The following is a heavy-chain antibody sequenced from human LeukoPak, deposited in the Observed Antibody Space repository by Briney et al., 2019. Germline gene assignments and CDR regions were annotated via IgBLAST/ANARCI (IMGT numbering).Heavy chain of an antibody. CDR1: GFTFSSYA. V-gene: IGHV3-23*01. CDR3: AKSFRSSGLYYFDY. CDR2: ISGSGGST. D-gene: IGHD3-22*01. J-gene: IGHJ4*02. Sequence: GGSLRLSCAASGFTFSSYAMSWVRQAPGKGPEWVSAISGSGGSTYYADSVKGRFTISRDNSKNTLYLQMNSLRAEDTAVYYCAKSFRSSGLYYFDYWGQGTLVTVSS.